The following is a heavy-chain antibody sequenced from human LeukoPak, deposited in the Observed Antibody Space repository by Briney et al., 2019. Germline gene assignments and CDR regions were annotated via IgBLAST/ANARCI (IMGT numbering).Heavy chain of an antibody. CDR1: GFTFSSYT. CDR3: ATRSTGVAATFDC. Sequence: GSLRLSCAASGFTFSSYTMSWIRQPPGKGLEWIGYISYSGNTNYNPSLKSRVTISVDTSKNQFSLKLSSVTAADTAVYYCATRSTGVAATFDCWGQGALVTVSS. D-gene: IGHD2-15*01. CDR2: ISYSGNT. J-gene: IGHJ4*02. V-gene: IGHV4-59*01.